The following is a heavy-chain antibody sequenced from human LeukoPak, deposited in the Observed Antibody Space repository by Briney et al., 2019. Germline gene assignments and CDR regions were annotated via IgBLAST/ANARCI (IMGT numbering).Heavy chain of an antibody. J-gene: IGHJ4*02. CDR3: AKTRGYYDFWSGYYEIDY. V-gene: IGHV3-23*01. D-gene: IGHD3-3*01. Sequence: PGGSLRLSCAASGFTFSSYAMSWVRQAPGKGLEWVSAISGSGGSTYYADSVKGRFTISRDNSKNTLYLQMNSLRAEDTAVYYRAKTRGYYDFWSGYYEIDYWGQGTLVTVSS. CDR2: ISGSGGST. CDR1: GFTFSSYA.